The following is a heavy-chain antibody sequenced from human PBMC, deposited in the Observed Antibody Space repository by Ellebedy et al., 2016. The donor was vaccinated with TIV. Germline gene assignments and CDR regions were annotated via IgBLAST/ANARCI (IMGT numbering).Heavy chain of an antibody. J-gene: IGHJ5*02. Sequence: SETLSLXCAVYGGSFSGYYWSWIRQPPGKGLEWIGEINHSGSTNYNPSLKSRVTISVDTSKNQFSLKLSSVTAADTAVYYCARGGDWNYASWGQGTLVTVSS. V-gene: IGHV4-34*01. CDR3: ARGGDWNYAS. CDR2: INHSGST. D-gene: IGHD1-7*01. CDR1: GGSFSGYY.